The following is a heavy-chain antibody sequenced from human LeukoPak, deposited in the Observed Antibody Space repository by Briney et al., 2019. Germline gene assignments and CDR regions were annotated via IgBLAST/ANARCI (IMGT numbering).Heavy chain of an antibody. V-gene: IGHV3-33*01. Sequence: GGSLRLSCAASGFTLSSYGMHWVRQAPGKGLEWVAVIWYDGSNKYYADSVKGRFTISRDNSKNTLYLQMNSLRAEDTAVYYCARSSDYDSPGALDYWGQGTLVSVSS. CDR1: GFTLSSYG. CDR2: IWYDGSNK. CDR3: ARSSDYDSPGALDY. D-gene: IGHD3-22*01. J-gene: IGHJ4*02.